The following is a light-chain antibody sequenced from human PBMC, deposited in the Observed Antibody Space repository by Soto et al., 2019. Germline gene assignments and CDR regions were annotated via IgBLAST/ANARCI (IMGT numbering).Light chain of an antibody. V-gene: IGKV1-9*01. CDR2: ATS. CDR3: QQLYSYPVT. J-gene: IGKJ2*01. CDR1: QGISGY. Sequence: DLQLTQSPSFLSASVGDRVTVTCRASQGISGYLAWYEQKPGKAPKLLIYATSTLQSGVPPRFSGRGSGTEFTLTISSLQPEAFATYYCQQLYSYPVTFGQGTKLEIK.